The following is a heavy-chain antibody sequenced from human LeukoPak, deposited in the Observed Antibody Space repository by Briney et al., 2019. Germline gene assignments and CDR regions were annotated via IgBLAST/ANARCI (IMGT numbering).Heavy chain of an antibody. V-gene: IGHV4-4*07. CDR1: GGSLSSYY. CDR3: ARESIAAAGSYLFDY. D-gene: IGHD6-13*01. Sequence: PSETLPLTCTVSGGSLSSYYWSWIRQPAGKGLEWIGRIYTSGSTNYNPSLKSRVTMSVDTSKNQFSLKLSSVTAADTAVYYCARESIAAAGSYLFDYWGQGTLVTVSS. J-gene: IGHJ4*02. CDR2: IYTSGST.